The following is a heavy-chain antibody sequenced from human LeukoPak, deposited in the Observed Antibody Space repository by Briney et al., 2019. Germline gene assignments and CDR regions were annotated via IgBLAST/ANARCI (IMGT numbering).Heavy chain of an antibody. J-gene: IGHJ4*02. CDR1: GGTFSSYA. D-gene: IGHD3-22*01. V-gene: IGHV1-69*13. CDR3: ARGDYDSSGYFLPSDY. Sequence: SVKVSCKASGGTFSSYAISWVRQAPGQGLEWMGGIIPIFGTANYAQKFQGRITITADESTSTAYMELSSLRSEDTAVYYCARGDYDSSGYFLPSDYWGQGTLVTVSS. CDR2: IIPIFGTA.